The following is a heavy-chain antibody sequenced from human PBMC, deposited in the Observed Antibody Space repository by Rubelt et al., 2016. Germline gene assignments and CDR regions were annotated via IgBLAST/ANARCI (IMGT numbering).Heavy chain of an antibody. Sequence: QVQLVQSGAEVKKPGASVKVSCKASGYTFTGYYMHWVRQAPGQGLEWMGWINPNSGGTNYAQKLQGSVTMTRDTSISTADMGLSRLSSDDTAVYYCARFAIGGHSSGYLFDYWGQGTLVTVSS. CDR2: INPNSGGT. J-gene: IGHJ4*02. D-gene: IGHD3-22*01. CDR1: GYTFTGYY. V-gene: IGHV1-2*02. CDR3: ARFAIGGHSSGYLFDY.